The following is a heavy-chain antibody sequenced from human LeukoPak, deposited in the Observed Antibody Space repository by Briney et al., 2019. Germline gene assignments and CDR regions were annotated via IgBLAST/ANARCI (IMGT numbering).Heavy chain of an antibody. V-gene: IGHV1-2*02. Sequence: ASVKVSCKASGYTFTGYYMHWVRQAPGQGLEWMGWINPNSGGTNYAQKFQGRVTMTRDTSISTAYRELIRLRSDDTAVYYCARGEIVVVPAAPSMDVWGKGTTVTIPS. J-gene: IGHJ6*03. CDR1: GYTFTGYY. CDR3: ARGEIVVVPAAPSMDV. CDR2: INPNSGGT. D-gene: IGHD2-2*01.